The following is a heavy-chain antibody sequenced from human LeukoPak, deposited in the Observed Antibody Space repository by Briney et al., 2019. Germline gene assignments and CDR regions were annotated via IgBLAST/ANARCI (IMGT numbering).Heavy chain of an antibody. CDR1: GFTFSSYA. V-gene: IGHV3-30*04. J-gene: IGHJ4*02. CDR2: ISYDGSNK. D-gene: IGHD3-22*01. Sequence: GGSLRLSCAASGFTFSSYAMHWVRQAPGKGLEWVAVISYDGSNKYYADSVKGRFTISRDNSKNTLYLQMNSLRAEDTAVYYCARDADPMLVVSYFDYWGQGTLVTVSS. CDR3: ARDADPMLVVSYFDY.